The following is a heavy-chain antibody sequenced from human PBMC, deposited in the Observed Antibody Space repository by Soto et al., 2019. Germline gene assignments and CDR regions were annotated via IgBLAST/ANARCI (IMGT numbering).Heavy chain of an antibody. Sequence: SETLSLTCAVYGGSFSGYYWSWIRQPPGKGLEWIGEINHSGSTNYNPSLKSRVTISVDTSKNQFSLKPSSVTAADTAVYYCARLYSSGVNFFDYWGQGTLVTVAS. D-gene: IGHD6-19*01. CDR3: ARLYSSGVNFFDY. CDR2: INHSGST. J-gene: IGHJ4*02. V-gene: IGHV4-34*01. CDR1: GGSFSGYY.